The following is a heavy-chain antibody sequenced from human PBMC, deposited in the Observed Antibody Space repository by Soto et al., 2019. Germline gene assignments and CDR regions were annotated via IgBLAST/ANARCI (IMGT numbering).Heavy chain of an antibody. CDR2: IYYSGST. CDR1: GGSISSYY. J-gene: IGHJ5*02. Sequence: SETLSLTCTVSGGSISSYYWSWIRQPPGNGLEWIGYIYYSGSTNYNPSLKSRVTISVDTSKNQFSLKLSSVTAADTAVYYCARAQYSSGWYEARNGENWFDPWGQGTLVTVSS. D-gene: IGHD6-19*01. V-gene: IGHV4-59*01. CDR3: ARAQYSSGWYEARNGENWFDP.